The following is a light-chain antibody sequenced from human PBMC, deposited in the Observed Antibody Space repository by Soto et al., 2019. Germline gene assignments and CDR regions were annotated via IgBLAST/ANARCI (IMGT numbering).Light chain of an antibody. J-gene: IGLJ2*01. CDR3: CSYAGSGTWI. V-gene: IGLV2-23*01. CDR1: SSDVGSYNL. Sequence: QSALTQPASVSGSIGQSITISCTGTSSDVGSYNLVSWYQQHPGIAPKLMIYEGNKRPSGVSNRFSGSKSASTASLTISGVQAEDEAVYYCCSYAGSGTWIFGGGTKLTVL. CDR2: EGN.